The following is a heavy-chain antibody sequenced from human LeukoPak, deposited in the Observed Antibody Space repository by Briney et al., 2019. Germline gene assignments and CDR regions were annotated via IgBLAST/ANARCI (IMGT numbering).Heavy chain of an antibody. CDR3: ARIMGDSSGYYYYDY. Sequence: SETLSLTCTVSGGSISSYYWSWIRQPPGKGLEWIGYIYYSGSTNYNPSLKSRVTISVDTSKNRFSLKLSSVTAADTAVYYCARIMGDSSGYYYYDYWGQGTLVTVSS. D-gene: IGHD3-22*01. V-gene: IGHV4-59*01. J-gene: IGHJ4*02. CDR1: GGSISSYY. CDR2: IYYSGST.